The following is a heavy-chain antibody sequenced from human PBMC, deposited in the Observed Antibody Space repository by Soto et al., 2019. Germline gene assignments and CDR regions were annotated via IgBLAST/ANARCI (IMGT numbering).Heavy chain of an antibody. J-gene: IGHJ4*02. CDR2: IYYSGST. CDR3: AVDDRSGFDY. V-gene: IGHV4-39*01. D-gene: IGHD3-22*01. CDR1: GGSISSSSYY. Sequence: QLQLQESGPGLVKPSETLSLTCTVSGGSISSSSYYWGWIRQPPGKGLEWIGSIYYSGSTYYNSSRTRRVTMSVDTSKNQFSLKLNSVTAADTAVFYCAVDDRSGFDYWGQGTLVTVSS.